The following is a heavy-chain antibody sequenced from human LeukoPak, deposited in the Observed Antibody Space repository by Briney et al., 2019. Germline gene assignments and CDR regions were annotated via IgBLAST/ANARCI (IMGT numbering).Heavy chain of an antibody. CDR2: VYYSGST. Sequence: SQTLSLTCTVSGGSISSGDNYWSWIRQPPGKGLEWIGYVYYSGSTYYNPSLKSRVTISVDTSKNQFSLKLSSVTAADTAVYYCARAYYDSSGYYPADYWGQGTLVTVSS. D-gene: IGHD3-22*01. V-gene: IGHV4-30-4*01. CDR3: ARAYYDSSGYYPADY. CDR1: GGSISSGDNY. J-gene: IGHJ4*02.